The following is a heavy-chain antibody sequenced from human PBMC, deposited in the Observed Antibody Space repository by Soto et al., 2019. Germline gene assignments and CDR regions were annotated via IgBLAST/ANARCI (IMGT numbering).Heavy chain of an antibody. CDR3: AKRWVRGVLDY. D-gene: IGHD3-10*01. Sequence: QVQLVESGGGVVQPGRSLRLSCAASGFTFSSYGMHWVRQAPGKGLEWVAFISYDGSDKNYTESVKGRFTISRENSKSTVYLQMNSLRPDDTAVYYCAKRWVRGVLDYWGQGTLVTVSS. CDR2: ISYDGSDK. V-gene: IGHV3-30*18. CDR1: GFTFSSYG. J-gene: IGHJ4*02.